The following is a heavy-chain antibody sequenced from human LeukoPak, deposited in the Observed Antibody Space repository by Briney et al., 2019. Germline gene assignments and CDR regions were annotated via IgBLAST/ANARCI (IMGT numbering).Heavy chain of an antibody. CDR1: GGSISSYY. V-gene: IGHV4-59*01. CDR3: ASGQSVAGRRNYYYYYYMDV. CDR2: IYYSGST. D-gene: IGHD6-19*01. Sequence: PSETLSLTCTVSGGSISSYYWSWIRQPPGKGLEWIGYIYYSGSTDYTPSLKSRVTLSVDTSKNQFSLKLSSVTAADTAVYYCASGQSVAGRRNYYYYYYMDVWGKGTTVTVSS. J-gene: IGHJ6*03.